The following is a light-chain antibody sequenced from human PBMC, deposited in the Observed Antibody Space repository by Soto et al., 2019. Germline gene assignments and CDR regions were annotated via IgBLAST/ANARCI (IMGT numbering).Light chain of an antibody. CDR3: QQYNSQGT. CDR2: KAS. V-gene: IGKV1-5*03. J-gene: IGKJ2*01. Sequence: DIQMTQSPSTLSASVGDRVTITCRASQSISSWLAWYQQKPGTAPRLLIYKASSLESGVPSRFSGSGSGTEFPLTISSLQPDDFATYYCQQYNSQGTFGQGTKLEIK. CDR1: QSISSW.